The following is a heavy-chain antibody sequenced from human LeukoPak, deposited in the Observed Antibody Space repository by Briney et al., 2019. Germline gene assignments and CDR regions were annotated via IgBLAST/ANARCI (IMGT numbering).Heavy chain of an antibody. CDR1: GFTFSSHW. Sequence: GGSLRLSCAASGFTFSSHWMHWVRQAPGKGLVWVSRINSDGSSISYADSVKGRFTISRDNAKNTLYLQMNSLRAEDTAVYYCAKERDSRGYFDYWGQGTLVTVSS. V-gene: IGHV3-74*01. D-gene: IGHD3-22*01. J-gene: IGHJ4*02. CDR3: AKERDSRGYFDY. CDR2: INSDGSSI.